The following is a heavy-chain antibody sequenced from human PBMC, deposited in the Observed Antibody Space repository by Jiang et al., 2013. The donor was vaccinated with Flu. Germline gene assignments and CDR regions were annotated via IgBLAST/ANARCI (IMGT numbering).Heavy chain of an antibody. D-gene: IGHD3-22*01. J-gene: IGHJ4*02. CDR2: IYHSGST. V-gene: IGHV4-38-2*01. Sequence: PGLVKPSETLSLTCAVSGYSISTGYHWGWIRQPPGKGLEWLGTIYHSGSTYYNPSLKSRITMSVDTSKNQFSLRLSSVTAADTAVYFCARGLNSGYRHFDYWGQGILVIVPS. CDR3: ARGLNSGYRHFDY. CDR1: GYSISTGYH.